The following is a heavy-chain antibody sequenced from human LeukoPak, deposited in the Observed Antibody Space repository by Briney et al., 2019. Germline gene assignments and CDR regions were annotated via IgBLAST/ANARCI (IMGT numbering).Heavy chain of an antibody. V-gene: IGHV3-30*03. Sequence: GRSLRLSCAASRFTFSNYGMHWVRQAPGKGLEWVAVISYDGSNKYYVDSVKGRFTISRDNSKNTLYLQMNSLRAEDTAVYYCARDPSYRGFDAFDIWGQGTMVTVSS. D-gene: IGHD1-26*01. J-gene: IGHJ3*02. CDR3: ARDPSYRGFDAFDI. CDR2: ISYDGSNK. CDR1: RFTFSNYG.